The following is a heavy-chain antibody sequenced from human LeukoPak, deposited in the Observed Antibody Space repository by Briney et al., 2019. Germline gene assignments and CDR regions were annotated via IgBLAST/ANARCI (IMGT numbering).Heavy chain of an antibody. D-gene: IGHD3-9*01. J-gene: IGHJ3*02. CDR3: ARLTYDILTGHSDAFDI. Sequence: GESLKISCKGSGYSFTSYWIGWARQMPGKGREWMGIIYPGDSDTRYSPSFQGQVTISADKSISTAYLQWSSLKASDTAMYYCARLTYDILTGHSDAFDIWGQGTMVTVSS. V-gene: IGHV5-51*01. CDR2: IYPGDSDT. CDR1: GYSFTSYW.